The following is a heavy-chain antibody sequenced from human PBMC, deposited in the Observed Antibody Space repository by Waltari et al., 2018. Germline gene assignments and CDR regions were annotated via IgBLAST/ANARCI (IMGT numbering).Heavy chain of an antibody. Sequence: LVASGGDVVQSGRSLRPSCASSRSAFKNDLRHWVRQATGKGLEWVSAMSYDGYSRDYADTVKGRFTISRYDSLKTVYLQLDSLRVEDTAVYYCAREGYTSGRGGNFDYWGQGTLVTVSS. CDR2: MSYDGYSR. J-gene: IGHJ4*02. V-gene: IGHV3-30-3*01. CDR3: AREGYTSGRGGNFDY. CDR1: RSAFKNDL. D-gene: IGHD2-15*01.